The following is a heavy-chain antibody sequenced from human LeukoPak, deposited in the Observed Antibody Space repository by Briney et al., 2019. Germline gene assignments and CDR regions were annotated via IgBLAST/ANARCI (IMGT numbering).Heavy chain of an antibody. CDR3: ARAYPGERNAFDI. J-gene: IGHJ3*02. Sequence: GESLQISCKGSGYSFTSYWIGWVRQMPGKGLEWMGIIYPGDSDTRYSPSFQGQVTISADKSISTAYLQWSSLKASDTAMYYCARAYPGERNAFDIWGQGTMVTVSS. CDR2: IYPGDSDT. CDR1: GYSFTSYW. D-gene: IGHD3-10*01. V-gene: IGHV5-51*01.